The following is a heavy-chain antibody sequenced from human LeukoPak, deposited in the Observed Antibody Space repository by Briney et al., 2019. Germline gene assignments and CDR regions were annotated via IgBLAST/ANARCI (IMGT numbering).Heavy chain of an antibody. Sequence: PSETLSLTCTVSGGSISSYYWSWIRQPPGKGLEWIGYIYYSGSTNYNPSLKSRVTISVDTSKNQFSLKLSSVTAADTAVYYCASRQQLLDWFDPWGQGTLVTVSS. D-gene: IGHD6-13*01. CDR1: GGSISSYY. CDR3: ASRQQLLDWFDP. CDR2: IYYSGST. J-gene: IGHJ5*02. V-gene: IGHV4-59*08.